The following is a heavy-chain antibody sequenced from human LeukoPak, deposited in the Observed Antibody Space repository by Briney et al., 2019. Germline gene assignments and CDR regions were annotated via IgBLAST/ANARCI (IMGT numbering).Heavy chain of an antibody. CDR2: IYHSGST. J-gene: IGHJ5*02. Sequence: PSQALSLTCAVSGGSISSGGYSWSWIRQPPGKGLEWIGYIYHSGSTYYNPSLKSRVTISVDRSKNQFPLKLSSVTAADTAVYYCARAKGTRIAQNWFDPWGQGTLVTVSS. CDR1: GGSISSGGYS. D-gene: IGHD2-15*01. CDR3: ARAKGTRIAQNWFDP. V-gene: IGHV4-30-2*01.